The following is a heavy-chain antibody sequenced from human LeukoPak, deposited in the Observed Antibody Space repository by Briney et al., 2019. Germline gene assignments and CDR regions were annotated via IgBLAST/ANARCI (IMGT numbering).Heavy chain of an antibody. CDR1: GFTFSSYA. J-gene: IGHJ6*03. CDR3: ARGGVPAAIRHLYYYYYMDV. Sequence: PGGSLRLSCAASGFTFSSYAMHWVRQAPGKGLEWVAVISYDGSNKYYADSVKGRFTISRDNSKNTLYLQMNSLRAEDTAVYYCARGGVPAAIRHLYYYYYMDVWGKGTTVTVSS. V-gene: IGHV3-30-3*01. CDR2: ISYDGSNK. D-gene: IGHD2-2*01.